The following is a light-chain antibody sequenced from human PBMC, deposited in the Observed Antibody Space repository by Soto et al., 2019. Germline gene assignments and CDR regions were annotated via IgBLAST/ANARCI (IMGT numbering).Light chain of an antibody. V-gene: IGKV1-5*03. J-gene: IGKJ1*01. CDR3: QQYDSYSLWM. CDR2: KAS. CDR1: QSITTW. Sequence: DIRITQSPSTLSASVGDRVTITCRASQSITTWLAWYQQKPGKAPKLLIYKASSLESGVPSRFSGSGSGTEFTLTISSLQPDDFATYYCQQYDSYSLWMFGQGTKVEIK.